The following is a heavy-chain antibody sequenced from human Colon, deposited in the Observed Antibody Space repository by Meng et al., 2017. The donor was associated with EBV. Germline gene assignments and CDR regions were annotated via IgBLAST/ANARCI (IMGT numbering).Heavy chain of an antibody. CDR3: ARVPTTGYKDH. CDR2: VSHPGSA. CDR1: VGSFSGYV. D-gene: IGHD3-9*01. Sequence: VLRQQLGAGQLKAVENLSFTVTVSVGSFSGYVWSWVRQPPGKGMEWIGEVSHPGSANYNPSLKSRVTISVDASEKQFSLRLTSVTAADSAVYYCARVPTTGYKDHWGQGTLVTVSS. J-gene: IGHJ4*02. V-gene: IGHV4-34*01.